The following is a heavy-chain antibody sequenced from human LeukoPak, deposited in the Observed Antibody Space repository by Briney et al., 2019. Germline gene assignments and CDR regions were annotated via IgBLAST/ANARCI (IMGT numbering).Heavy chain of an antibody. CDR3: ARSLGYCSSTSCYYFDY. J-gene: IGHJ4*02. V-gene: IGHV3-21*01. Sequence: PGGSLRLSCAAPGFTFSSYSMNWVRQAPGKGLEWVSSISSSSSYIYYADSVKGRFTISRDNAKNSLYLQMNSLRAEDTAVYYCARSLGYCSSTSCYYFDYWGQGTLVTVSS. D-gene: IGHD2-2*01. CDR1: GFTFSSYS. CDR2: ISSSSSYI.